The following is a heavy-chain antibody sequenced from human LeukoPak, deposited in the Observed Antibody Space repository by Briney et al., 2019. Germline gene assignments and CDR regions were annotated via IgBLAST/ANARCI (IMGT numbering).Heavy chain of an antibody. CDR1: GFSFSNDW. Sequence: GGSLRLSCAASGFSFSNDWMCWVRQAPGKGLEWVANITQDESKKYYVDSVKGRFTISRDNAKNSLYLQMSSLRAEDTAVYYCARDHAYRTDYWGQGTLVTVSS. J-gene: IGHJ4*02. CDR2: ITQDESKK. D-gene: IGHD2-2*01. CDR3: ARDHAYRTDY. V-gene: IGHV3-7*01.